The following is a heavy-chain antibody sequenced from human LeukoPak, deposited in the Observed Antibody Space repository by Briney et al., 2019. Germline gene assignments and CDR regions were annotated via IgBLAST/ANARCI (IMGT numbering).Heavy chain of an antibody. J-gene: IGHJ3*02. Sequence: SQTLSLTCAISGDSVSDNVAAWNWVRQSPSRGLEWLGRAYYRSKWYFDYAVSLKSRMIINPDTPKNQFSLQLNSVTPEDTAVYYCARGSAFDIWGQGTMVTVSS. CDR2: AYYRSKWYF. V-gene: IGHV6-1*01. CDR1: GDSVSDNVAA. CDR3: ARGSAFDI.